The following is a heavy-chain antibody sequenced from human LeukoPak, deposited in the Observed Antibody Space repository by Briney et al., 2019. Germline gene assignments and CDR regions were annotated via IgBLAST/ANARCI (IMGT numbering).Heavy chain of an antibody. V-gene: IGHV4-4*07. J-gene: IGHJ4*02. CDR3: ARFGYSGYDGIDY. D-gene: IGHD5-12*01. CDR1: GGSMNNYY. Sequence: SETLSLTCTVSGGSMNNYYWSWIRQPAGKGLEWIGRIYTSGSTNYNPSLKSRVTMSVDTSKNQFSLKLNSVTAADTAVYYCARFGYSGYDGIDYWGQGTLVTVSS. CDR2: IYTSGST.